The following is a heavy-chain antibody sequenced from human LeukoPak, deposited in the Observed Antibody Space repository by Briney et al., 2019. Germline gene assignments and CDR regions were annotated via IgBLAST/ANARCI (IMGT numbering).Heavy chain of an antibody. CDR2: ISSSSSYI. CDR3: ARDVSLAAAGANWFDP. D-gene: IGHD6-13*01. CDR1: GFTFSSYS. V-gene: IGHV3-21*01. Sequence: GGSLRLSCAASGFTFSSYSMNWVRQAPGKGLEWVSSISSSSSYIYYEDSVKGRFTISRDNAKNSLYLQMNSLRAEDTAVYYCARDVSLAAAGANWFDPWGQGTLVTVSS. J-gene: IGHJ5*02.